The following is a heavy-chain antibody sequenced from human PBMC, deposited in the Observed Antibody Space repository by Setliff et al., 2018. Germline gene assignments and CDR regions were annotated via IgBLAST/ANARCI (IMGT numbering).Heavy chain of an antibody. J-gene: IGHJ4*02. Sequence: ASVKVSCKASGYTFTSYGFSWVRQAPGQGLEWMGWISVYNGKTKYARKFQGRVTMTTDTSTRTAYMELSSLRSEDTAVYYCARVVGYSYGQYYFDYWGQGTLVTVS. CDR3: ARVVGYSYGQYYFDY. CDR2: ISVYNGKT. CDR1: GYTFTSYG. V-gene: IGHV1-18*01. D-gene: IGHD5-18*01.